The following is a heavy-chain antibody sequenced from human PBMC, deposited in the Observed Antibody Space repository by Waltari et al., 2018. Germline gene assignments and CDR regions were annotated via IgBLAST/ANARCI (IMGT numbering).Heavy chain of an antibody. D-gene: IGHD6-13*01. CDR1: GFTFRNYW. CDR2: IKKDGSAT. Sequence: EVQLVESGGGLVQPGGSLRRSCGAAGFTFRNYWMSWVRQAPGKGLEWVANIKKDGSATYYVDSVRGRFSISRDNAKNSLSLQMNSLRAEDTAVYYCARIGSWPPWLDYWGQGILVTVSS. J-gene: IGHJ4*02. V-gene: IGHV3-7*01. CDR3: ARIGSWPPWLDY.